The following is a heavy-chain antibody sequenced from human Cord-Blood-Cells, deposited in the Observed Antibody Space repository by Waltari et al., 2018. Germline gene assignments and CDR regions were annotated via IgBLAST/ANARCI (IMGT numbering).Heavy chain of an antibody. V-gene: IGHV4-38-2*01. CDR1: GYSISSGYY. CDR2: IYHSGSP. CDR3: ARGPYCSSTSCYYFDY. D-gene: IGHD2-2*01. Sequence: QVQLQESGPGLVKPSETLSLTCAVSGYSISSGYYWGWIRQPPGKGLEWIGSIYHSGSPYHNPSRKSRVTISVDTSKNQFSLKLSSLTAADTAVYYCARGPYCSSTSCYYFDYWGQGTLVTVSS. J-gene: IGHJ4*02.